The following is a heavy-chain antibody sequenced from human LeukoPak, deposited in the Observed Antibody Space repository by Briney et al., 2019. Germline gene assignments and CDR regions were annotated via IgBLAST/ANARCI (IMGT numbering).Heavy chain of an antibody. CDR3: ARGQGQWLALLPYYFDY. CDR1: GFTFSDYY. D-gene: IGHD6-19*01. CDR2: ISSSSSYT. Sequence: PGGSLRLSCAASGFTFSDYYMSWIRQAPGKGLEWVSYISSSSSYTNYADSVKGRFTISRDNAKNSLYLQMNSLRAEDTAVYYCARGQGQWLALLPYYFDYWGPGTLVTVSS. V-gene: IGHV3-11*05. J-gene: IGHJ4*02.